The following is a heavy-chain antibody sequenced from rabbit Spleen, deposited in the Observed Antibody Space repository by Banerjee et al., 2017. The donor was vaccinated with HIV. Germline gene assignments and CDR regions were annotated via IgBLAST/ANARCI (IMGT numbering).Heavy chain of an antibody. CDR1: GFSFSSNW. J-gene: IGHJ3*01. CDR2: VGSSSGNT. Sequence: QSLEESGGGLVKPGGTLTLTCTVSGFSFSSNWICWVRQAPGKGLELVACVGSSSGNTYYMSWVNGRFTISRNTKENTVDLKMTSLTAADTATYFCARGIYSGYGGALDLWGQGTLVTVS. CDR3: ARGIYSGYGGALDL. V-gene: IGHV1S43*01. D-gene: IGHD1-1*01.